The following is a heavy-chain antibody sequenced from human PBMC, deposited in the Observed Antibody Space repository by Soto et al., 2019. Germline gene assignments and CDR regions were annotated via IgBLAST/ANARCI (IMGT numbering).Heavy chain of an antibody. V-gene: IGHV4-59*01. D-gene: IGHD3-9*01. CDR3: ARALRYFDCFHPTYPNCFDP. CDR2: IDYSGST. Sequence: PSETLSLTCTVSGGSISSYYWSWIRQPPRKGLEWIGNIDYSGSTNYNPSLKRRVTISVDTSKTQFSLKLSSVTAADTAVYYCARALRYFDCFHPTYPNCFDPWGQGTLVTVSS. J-gene: IGHJ5*02. CDR1: GGSISSYY.